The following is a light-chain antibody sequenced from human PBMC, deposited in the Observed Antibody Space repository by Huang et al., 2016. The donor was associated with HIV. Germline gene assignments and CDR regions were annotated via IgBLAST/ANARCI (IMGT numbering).Light chain of an antibody. CDR3: LQTYTYPWT. CDR1: QAIRKD. Sequence: IQITQSPASLSASVGDRVTITCRASQAIRKDLGWYQQRLGKAPKLLVSAASHLQSGVPSRFSGSGSGTHFTLTISGLQSEDFATYYCLQTYTYPWTFGQGTKVEI. CDR2: AAS. V-gene: IGKV1-6*01. J-gene: IGKJ1*01.